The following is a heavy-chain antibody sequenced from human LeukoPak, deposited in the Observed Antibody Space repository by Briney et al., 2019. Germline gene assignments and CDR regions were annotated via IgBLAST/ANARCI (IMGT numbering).Heavy chain of an antibody. CDR2: ISGNGVYT. CDR1: GLTFSNYA. CDR3: ARVRGSSIYGYLDY. J-gene: IGHJ4*02. D-gene: IGHD3-10*01. Sequence: GGSLRLSCAASGLTFSNYAMTWVRQAPGKGLEWVSVISGNGVYTYYIDSVKGRFTTSRDTSRATLYLEVNSLGAEDTALYYCARVRGSSIYGYLDYWGQGILVTVSS. V-gene: IGHV3-23*01.